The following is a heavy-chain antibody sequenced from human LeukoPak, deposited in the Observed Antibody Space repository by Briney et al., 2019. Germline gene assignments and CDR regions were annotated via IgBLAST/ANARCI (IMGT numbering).Heavy chain of an antibody. Sequence: PGGSLRLSCAASGFTFSSYGMHWVRQAPGKGLEWVAFIRYDGSNKYYADSVKGRFTISRGNSKNTLYLQMNSLRAEDTAVYYCAKGYNWDDGGAFDIWGQGTMVTVSS. CDR3: AKGYNWDDGGAFDI. J-gene: IGHJ3*02. V-gene: IGHV3-30*02. D-gene: IGHD1-1*01. CDR2: IRYDGSNK. CDR1: GFTFSSYG.